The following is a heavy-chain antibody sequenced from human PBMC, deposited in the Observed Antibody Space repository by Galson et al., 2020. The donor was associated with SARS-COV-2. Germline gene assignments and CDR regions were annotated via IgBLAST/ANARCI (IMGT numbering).Heavy chain of an antibody. V-gene: IGHV1-58*01. CDR2: IVLGSGTT. CDR1: GFTFTSSA. Sequence: SVKVSCKTFGFTFTSSAVHWVRQAPGQRLEWIGWIVLGSGTTNYAQKFQDRVTMTRDMSTSTAYMQLSSLRFEDTAVYYCAAFVGNSPVYWGQVTLVTVSS. J-gene: IGHJ4*02. D-gene: IGHD1-26*01. CDR3: AAFVGNSPVY.